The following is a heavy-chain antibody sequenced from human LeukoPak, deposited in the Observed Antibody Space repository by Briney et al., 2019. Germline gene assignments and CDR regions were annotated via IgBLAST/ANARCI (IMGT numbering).Heavy chain of an antibody. Sequence: GESLKTSCKGSGYSFTSYWISWVRQMPGKGLEWMGRIDPSDSYTNYSPSFQGHVTISADKSISTAYLQWSSLKASDTAMYYCARRGSFDFDWLEGVDYWGQGTLVTVSS. D-gene: IGHD3-9*01. CDR3: ARRGSFDFDWLEGVDY. CDR1: GYSFTSYW. V-gene: IGHV5-10-1*01. J-gene: IGHJ4*02. CDR2: IDPSDSYT.